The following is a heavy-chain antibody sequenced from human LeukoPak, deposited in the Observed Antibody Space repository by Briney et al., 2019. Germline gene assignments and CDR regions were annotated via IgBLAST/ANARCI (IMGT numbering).Heavy chain of an antibody. Sequence: GASVKVSCKASGYMFTSYAMHWVRQAPGQGLEWVGWINTNTGNPTYAQGFTGRFVFSLDTSVSTAYLQISSLKAEDTAVYYCARDFDAVDTAMANYFDYWGQGTLVTVSS. CDR2: INTNTGNP. J-gene: IGHJ4*02. V-gene: IGHV7-4-1*02. CDR3: ARDFDAVDTAMANYFDY. CDR1: GYMFTSYA. D-gene: IGHD5-18*01.